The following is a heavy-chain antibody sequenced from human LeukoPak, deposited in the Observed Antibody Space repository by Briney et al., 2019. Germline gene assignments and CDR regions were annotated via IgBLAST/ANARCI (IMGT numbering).Heavy chain of an antibody. CDR3: ATDRGWFVLDY. V-gene: IGHV3-48*04. J-gene: IGHJ4*02. Sequence: PGGSLRLSCAASGFTFSTNSMNWVRQAPGKGLEWVSYISSTGGTIYYADSMEGRFTISRDNAKNSLYLQMNSLRVEDTAVYYCATDRGWFVLDYWGQGSLVTVSS. CDR1: GFTFSTNS. D-gene: IGHD2-15*01. CDR2: ISSTGGTI.